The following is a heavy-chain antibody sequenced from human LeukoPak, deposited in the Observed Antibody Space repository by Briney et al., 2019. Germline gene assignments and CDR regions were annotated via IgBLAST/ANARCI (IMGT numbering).Heavy chain of an antibody. D-gene: IGHD3-10*01. CDR2: IYYSGNT. Sequence: PSETLSLTCTVSGGSISSYYWSWIRQPPGKGLEWIGYIYYSGNTNYNPSLKSRVTISVDMSKNQFSLKLSSVTAADTAVYYCASHYYYGSGSYYYFDYWGQGTLVTVSS. V-gene: IGHV4-59*01. CDR3: ASHYYYGSGSYYYFDY. CDR1: GGSISSYY. J-gene: IGHJ4*02.